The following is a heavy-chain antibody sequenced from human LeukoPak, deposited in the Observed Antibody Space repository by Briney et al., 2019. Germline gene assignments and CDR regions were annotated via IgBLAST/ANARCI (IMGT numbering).Heavy chain of an antibody. J-gene: IGHJ3*02. CDR2: IYYGGTT. CDR1: GGSISSSSYH. Sequence: PSETLSLTCTVSGGSISSSSYHWGWIRQPPGKGLEWIASIYYGGTTYYNPSLKSRVTISLDTSKNQFSLKLSSVTAADTAVYYCARSPTYYYDSSGYSHAFDIWGQGTMVTVSS. D-gene: IGHD3-22*01. CDR3: ARSPTYYYDSSGYSHAFDI. V-gene: IGHV4-39*01.